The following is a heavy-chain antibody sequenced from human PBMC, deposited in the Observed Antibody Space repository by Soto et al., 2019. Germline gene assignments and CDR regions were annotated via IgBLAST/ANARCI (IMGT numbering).Heavy chain of an antibody. CDR1: GFTFSSYG. J-gene: IGHJ4*02. D-gene: IGHD6-13*01. CDR3: ASGQQQLVPDY. CDR2: IWYDGGNK. V-gene: IGHV3-33*01. Sequence: PGGSLRLSCAASGFTFSSYGMHWVRQAPGKGLEWVAVIWYDGGNKYYADSVKGRFTISRDNSKNTLYLQMNSLRAEDTAVYYCASGQQQLVPDYWGQGTLVTVSS.